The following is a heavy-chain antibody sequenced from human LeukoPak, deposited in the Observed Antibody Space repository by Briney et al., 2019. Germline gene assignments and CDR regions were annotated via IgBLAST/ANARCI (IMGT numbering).Heavy chain of an antibody. D-gene: IGHD6-13*01. V-gene: IGHV1-69*06. CDR3: ARARLAAAATGAFDI. CDR1: GGTFSSYA. Sequence: SVKVSCKASGGTFSSYAISWVRQAPGQGLEWMGGIIPIFGTANYAQKFQDRVTITADKSTSTAYMELSSLRTEDTAVYYCARARLAAAATGAFDIWGQGTMVTVSS. J-gene: IGHJ3*02. CDR2: IIPIFGTA.